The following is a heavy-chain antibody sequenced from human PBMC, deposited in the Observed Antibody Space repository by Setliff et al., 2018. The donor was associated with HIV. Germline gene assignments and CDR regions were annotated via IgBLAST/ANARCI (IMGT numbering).Heavy chain of an antibody. CDR1: GGSISSGGYY. CDR2: IYYSGNT. D-gene: IGHD2-21*02. V-gene: IGHV4-31*03. J-gene: IGHJ6*02. Sequence: SETLSLTCTVSGGSISSGGYYCSWIRQHPGKGLEWIGYIYYSGNTYYIPSLKSRVTISVDTSKNHLSLRLNSVTAADTAVYYCSRAIVAVTAIDHYYYGMDVWGQGTTVTVSS. CDR3: SRAIVAVTAIDHYYYGMDV.